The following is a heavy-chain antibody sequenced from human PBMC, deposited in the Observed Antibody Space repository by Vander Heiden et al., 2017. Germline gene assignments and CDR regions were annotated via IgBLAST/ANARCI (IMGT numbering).Heavy chain of an antibody. CDR2: ISSSVTTI. D-gene: IGHD3-10*01. CDR1: RFTFSDYS. V-gene: IGHV3-11*01. J-gene: IGHJ3*01. CDR3: ARGRRAGNYHDGFDV. Sequence: QVQLVESGGGLVNHGGSLSLSCATSRFTFSDYSMSWIRQAPGKGLEWLSYISSSVTTIYYADSVKGRFTISRDNAKNSLFLQMNSLRADDTAVYFCARGRRAGNYHDGFDVWGLGTMVPSL.